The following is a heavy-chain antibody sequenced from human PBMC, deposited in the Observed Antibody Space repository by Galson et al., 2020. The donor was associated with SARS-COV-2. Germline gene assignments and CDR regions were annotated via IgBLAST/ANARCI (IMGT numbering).Heavy chain of an antibody. CDR3: ARGGMSSSGLDY. CDR1: GFTFSSYD. D-gene: IGHD2-15*01. V-gene: IGHV3-23*01. CDR2: TTSSGGDT. J-gene: IGHJ4*02. Sequence: AGSLSLTCSASGFTFSSYDMTWVRQAPGKGLEWVSSTTSSGGDTYYADSVKGRFTISRDTSKNTLYLQMNTLRAEDTAVYYCARGGMSSSGLDYWGQGTLVTVSS.